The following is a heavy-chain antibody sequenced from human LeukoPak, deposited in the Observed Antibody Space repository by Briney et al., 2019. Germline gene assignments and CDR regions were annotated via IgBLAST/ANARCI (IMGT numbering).Heavy chain of an antibody. CDR3: ARVPTVRFLEWLHLFFDY. J-gene: IGHJ4*02. Sequence: KPGGSLRLSCAASGFTFSDYYMSWIRQAPGKGLEWVSYISSSGSTIYYADSVKGRFTISRDNAKNSLYLQMNSLRAEDTAVYYCARVPTVRFLEWLHLFFDYWGQGTLVTVSS. D-gene: IGHD3-3*01. CDR2: ISSSGSTI. CDR1: GFTFSDYY. V-gene: IGHV3-11*04.